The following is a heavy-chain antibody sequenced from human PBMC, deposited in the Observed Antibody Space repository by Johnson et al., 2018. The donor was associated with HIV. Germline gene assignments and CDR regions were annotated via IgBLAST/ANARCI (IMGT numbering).Heavy chain of an antibody. CDR1: GFTFSSYG. D-gene: IGHD6-19*01. V-gene: IGHV3-33*08. J-gene: IGHJ3*02. CDR3: ARMKRGWYVVIDI. CDR2: ISYDGSNK. Sequence: QVQLVESGGGVVQPGRSLRLSCAASGFTFSSYGMHWVRQAPGKGLEWVAVISYDGSNKYYADSVKGRFTISRDNAKTSLYLQMNSLRGADTAVYYCARMKRGWYVVIDIWGQGTMVTVSS.